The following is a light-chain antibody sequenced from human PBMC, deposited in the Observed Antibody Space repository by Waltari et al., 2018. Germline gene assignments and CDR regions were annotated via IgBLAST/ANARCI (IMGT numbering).Light chain of an antibody. Sequence: EIVLTQSPVILSLSPGETATLPCRASQSVTNYLAWYQQRPGQAPRLLIYHASNRATGIPARFSGSGSGTDFTLTINSLEPEDFAVYYFQQRGTWPPITFGQGTRLEIK. J-gene: IGKJ5*01. V-gene: IGKV3-11*01. CDR2: HAS. CDR1: QSVTNY. CDR3: QQRGTWPPIT.